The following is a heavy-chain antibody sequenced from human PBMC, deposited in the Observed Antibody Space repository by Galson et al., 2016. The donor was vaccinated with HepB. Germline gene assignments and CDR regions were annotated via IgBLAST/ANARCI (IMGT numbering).Heavy chain of an antibody. CDR2: ISISGSTV. D-gene: IGHD3-22*01. V-gene: IGHV3-48*03. J-gene: IGHJ3*02. Sequence: SLRLSCAASGFTFSRCNMYWVRQAPGKGLEWLADISISGSTVYYADYVSRRFTISRDNDKNSVYLQMYSLRDEDTAVYYCAREADSYDSTGYLPPFDIWGQGTMVTVSS. CDR1: GFTFSRCN. CDR3: AREADSYDSTGYLPPFDI.